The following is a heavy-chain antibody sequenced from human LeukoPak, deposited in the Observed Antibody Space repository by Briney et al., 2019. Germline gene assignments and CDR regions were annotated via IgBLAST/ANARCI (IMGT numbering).Heavy chain of an antibody. CDR3: RTNHTIFGVVINFLGWFDP. J-gene: IGHJ5*02. D-gene: IGHD3-3*01. Sequence: PGGSLRLSCAASGFTFSSYGMHWVRQAPGKGLEWVAFIRDDGSNKYYADSVKGRFTISRDNSKNTLYLQMNSPRAEDMAVYYCRTNHTIFGVVINFLGWFDPXGQXTLXXVSS. CDR2: IRDDGSNK. V-gene: IGHV3-30*02. CDR1: GFTFSSYG.